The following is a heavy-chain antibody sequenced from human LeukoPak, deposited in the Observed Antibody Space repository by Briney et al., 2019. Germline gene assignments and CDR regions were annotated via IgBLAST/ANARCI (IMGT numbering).Heavy chain of an antibody. V-gene: IGHV4-39*07. CDR1: GGSISSSSYY. CDR3: ARVGNYYGSGSYGYFDY. J-gene: IGHJ4*02. D-gene: IGHD3-10*01. Sequence: SETLSLTCTVSGGSISSSSYYWGWIRQPPGKGLEWIGSIYYSGSTYYNPSLKSRVTISVDTSKNQFSLKLSSVTAADTAVYYCARVGNYYGSGSYGYFDYWGQGTLVTVSS. CDR2: IYYSGST.